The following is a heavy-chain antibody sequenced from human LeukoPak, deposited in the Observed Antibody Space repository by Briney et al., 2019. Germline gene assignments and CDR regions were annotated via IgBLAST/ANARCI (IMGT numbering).Heavy chain of an antibody. D-gene: IGHD1-26*01. V-gene: IGHV3-23*01. J-gene: IGHJ4*02. CDR1: GFTFSSYA. Sequence: GGSLRLSCAASGFTFSSYAMSWVRQAPGKGLEWVSAISGSGGSTYYADSVKGRFTISRDNSKNTLYLQMNSLRAEDTAVYCCAKVRGSGSYPLDYWGQGTLVTVSS. CDR3: AKVRGSGSYPLDY. CDR2: ISGSGGST.